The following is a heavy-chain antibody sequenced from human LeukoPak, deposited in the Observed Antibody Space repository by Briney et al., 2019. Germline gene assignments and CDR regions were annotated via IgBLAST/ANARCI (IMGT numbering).Heavy chain of an antibody. J-gene: IGHJ4*02. Sequence: GGSLRLSCAASGFTFSDYYMSWIRQAPGKGLEWVSYISSSGSTIYYADSVKGRFTISRDNAKNSLYLQMNSLRAEDTAVYYCAKDQELSYAGYYFDYWGQGTLVTVSS. CDR3: AKDQELSYAGYYFDY. D-gene: IGHD3-16*02. CDR1: GFTFSDYY. CDR2: ISSSGSTI. V-gene: IGHV3-11*04.